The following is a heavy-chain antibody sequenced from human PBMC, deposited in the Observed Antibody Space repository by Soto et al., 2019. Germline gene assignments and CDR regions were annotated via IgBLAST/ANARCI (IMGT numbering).Heavy chain of an antibody. Sequence: GGSLRLSCAASGFTFNSYAMSWVRQAPGKGLEWVSAISGSGGSTYYADSVKGRFTISRDNSKNTLYLQMNSLRAEDTAVYYCAKVQQLVLGPFDYWGQGTLVTVSS. CDR1: GFTFNSYA. CDR3: AKVQQLVLGPFDY. D-gene: IGHD6-13*01. CDR2: ISGSGGST. V-gene: IGHV3-23*01. J-gene: IGHJ4*02.